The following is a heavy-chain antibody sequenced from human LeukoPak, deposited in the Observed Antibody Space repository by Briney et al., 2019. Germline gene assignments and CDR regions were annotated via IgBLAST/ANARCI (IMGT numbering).Heavy chain of an antibody. CDR1: GGTFSSYA. J-gene: IGHJ4*03. CDR2: IIPIFGTA. CDR3: ATDLDGTTGTYYFDY. D-gene: IGHD1-1*01. V-gene: IGHV1-69*13. Sequence: SVKVSCKASGGTFSSYAISWVRQAPGQGLEWMGGIIPIFGTANYAQKFQGRVTITADESTSTAYMELSSLRSEDTAVYYCATDLDGTTGTYYFDYWGQGTTVTVSS.